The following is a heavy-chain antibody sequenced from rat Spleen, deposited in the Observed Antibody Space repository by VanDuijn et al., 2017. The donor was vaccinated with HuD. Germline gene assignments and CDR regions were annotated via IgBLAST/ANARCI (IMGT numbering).Heavy chain of an antibody. Sequence: EVQLVESGGGLVQPGRSLKLSCVASGFTFSSYWMYWIRQAPGRGLEWVAYITTGGGTAFYRDSVKGRFTISRDNAKNTQYLQMDSLRSEDTATYYCTRGWLSPYNWFAYWGQGTLVTVSS. V-gene: IGHV5-31*01. J-gene: IGHJ3*01. D-gene: IGHD1-12*03. CDR1: GFTFSSYW. CDR3: TRGWLSPYNWFAY. CDR2: ITTGGGTA.